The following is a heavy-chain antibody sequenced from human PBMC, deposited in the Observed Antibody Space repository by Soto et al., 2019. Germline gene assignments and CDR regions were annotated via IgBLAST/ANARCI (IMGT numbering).Heavy chain of an antibody. J-gene: IGHJ4*02. CDR3: AGLWGSYRFKRIDY. CDR1: GGSISSSSYY. V-gene: IGHV4-39*01. CDR2: IYYSGST. Sequence: QLQLQESGPGLVKPSETLSLTCTVSGGSISSSSYYWGWIRQPPGKGLEWIGSIYYSGSTYYNPSLKSRVTISVDTSKNQFSLKLSSVTAADTAVYYCAGLWGSYRFKRIDYWGQGTLVTVSS. D-gene: IGHD3-16*02.